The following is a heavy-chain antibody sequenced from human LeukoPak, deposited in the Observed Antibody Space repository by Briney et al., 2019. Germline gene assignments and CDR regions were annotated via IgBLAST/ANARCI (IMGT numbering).Heavy chain of an antibody. CDR2: IKQDGSEK. V-gene: IGHV3-7*01. J-gene: IGHJ4*02. Sequence: PGGSLRLSWAAAGFTFSSYWMSWVSQAPGKGLEWVANIKQDGSEKYYVDSVKGRFTISRDNAKNSLYLQMNSLRADDTAVYYCARDSNIAVAAIDYWGQGTLVTVSS. D-gene: IGHD6-19*01. CDR1: GFTFSSYW. CDR3: ARDSNIAVAAIDY.